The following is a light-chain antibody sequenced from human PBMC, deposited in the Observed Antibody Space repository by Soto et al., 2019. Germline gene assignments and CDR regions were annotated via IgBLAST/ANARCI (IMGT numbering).Light chain of an antibody. CDR3: QQYNNWPHT. V-gene: IGKV3D-15*01. J-gene: IGKJ2*01. CDR1: QSVSS. CDR2: AAS. Sequence: EIEMTQSPATLSVSPGERAALSCRASQSVSSLAWYQQKPGPTPRLLIYAASTRATGIPARFSGSGSGTECTLTISSRQAEDFAVYYCQQYNNWPHTVGQGTKLEIK.